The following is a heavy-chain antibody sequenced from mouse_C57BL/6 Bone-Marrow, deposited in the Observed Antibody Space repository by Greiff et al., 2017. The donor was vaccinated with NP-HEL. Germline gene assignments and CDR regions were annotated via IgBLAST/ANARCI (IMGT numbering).Heavy chain of an antibody. Sequence: QVQLQQSGPELVKPGASVKISCKASGYAFSSSWMNWVKQRPGKGLEWIGRIYPGDGDTNYNGKFKGKATLTADKSSSTAYMQLSSLTSEDSAVYFCARRGNWDVWYFDVWGTGTTVTVSS. J-gene: IGHJ1*03. CDR3: ARRGNWDVWYFDV. CDR1: GYAFSSSW. V-gene: IGHV1-82*01. CDR2: IYPGDGDT. D-gene: IGHD4-1*01.